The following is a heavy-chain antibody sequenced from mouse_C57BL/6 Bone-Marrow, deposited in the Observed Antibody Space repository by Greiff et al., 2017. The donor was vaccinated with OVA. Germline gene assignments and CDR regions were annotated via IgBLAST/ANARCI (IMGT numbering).Heavy chain of an antibody. CDR3: ARDSSGPFAY. D-gene: IGHD3-2*02. Sequence: QVQLKESGPGLVQPSQSLSITCTVSGFSLTSYGVHWVRQSPGKGLVWLGVIWSGGSTDYNAAFISRLSISKDNSKSQVFFKMNSLQADDTAIYYCARDSSGPFAYWGQGTLVTVSA. CDR2: IWSGGST. CDR1: GFSLTSYG. V-gene: IGHV2-2*01. J-gene: IGHJ3*01.